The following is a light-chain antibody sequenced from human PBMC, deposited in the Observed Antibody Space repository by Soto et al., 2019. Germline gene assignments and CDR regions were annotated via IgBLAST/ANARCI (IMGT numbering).Light chain of an antibody. CDR2: HVT. Sequence: SVLTQPASVSGSPGQSIAISCTGTSSDIGHYDYVSWYQQHPGKAPKLMIYHVTYRPSGVSNRHSGSKSGNSASLTISGLQADDEADYYCCSLTTSHTYVFGSGTTVTAL. CDR3: CSLTTSHTYV. V-gene: IGLV2-14*03. J-gene: IGLJ1*01. CDR1: SSDIGHYDY.